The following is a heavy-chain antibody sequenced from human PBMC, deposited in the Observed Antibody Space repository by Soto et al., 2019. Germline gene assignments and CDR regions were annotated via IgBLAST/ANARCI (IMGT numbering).Heavy chain of an antibody. V-gene: IGHV1-69*13. CDR1: GGTFSSYA. CDR3: AGGYSSSWPDAFDI. J-gene: IGHJ3*02. D-gene: IGHD6-13*01. CDR2: IIPIFGTA. Sequence: EASVKVSCKASGGTFSSYAISWVRQAPGQGLEWMGGIIPIFGTANYAQKFQGRVTITADESTSTAYMELSSLRSEDTAVYYCAGGYSSSWPDAFDIWGQGTMVTVSS.